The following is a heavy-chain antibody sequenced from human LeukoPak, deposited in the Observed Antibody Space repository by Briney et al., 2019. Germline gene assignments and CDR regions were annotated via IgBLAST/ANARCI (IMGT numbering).Heavy chain of an antibody. J-gene: IGHJ6*03. CDR3: AREAREWELQYYYYMDV. D-gene: IGHD1-26*01. CDR2: I. V-gene: IGHV3-21*01. Sequence: IYYADSVKGRFTISRDNAKNSLYLQMNSLRAEDTAVYYCAREAREWELQYYYYMDVWGKGTTVTVSS.